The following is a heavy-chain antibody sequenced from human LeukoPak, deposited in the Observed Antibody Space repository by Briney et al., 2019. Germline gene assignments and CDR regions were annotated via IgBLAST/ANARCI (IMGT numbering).Heavy chain of an antibody. Sequence: GGSLRLSCAASGFTFSSYALHWVRQAPGKGLEWVAVIWYDGSNKYYADSVKGRFTISRDNSKNTLYLQMNSLRAGDTAVYYCARDIGYCTNGVCYSLAFDIWGQGTMVTVSS. V-gene: IGHV3-33*08. D-gene: IGHD2-8*01. J-gene: IGHJ3*02. CDR1: GFTFSSYA. CDR3: ARDIGYCTNGVCYSLAFDI. CDR2: IWYDGSNK.